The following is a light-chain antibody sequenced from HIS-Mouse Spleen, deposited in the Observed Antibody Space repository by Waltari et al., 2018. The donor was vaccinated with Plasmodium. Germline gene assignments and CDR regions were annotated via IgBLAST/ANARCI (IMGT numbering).Light chain of an antibody. CDR3: YSAADNNLV. CDR2: KDS. J-gene: IGLJ3*02. Sequence: SYELTQPSSVSVSPGQTARINCSGAVLAKKYARWFQQQPGQAPVLVIYKDSERPSGIPERFSGSSSGTTVTLTISGAQVEDEADYYCYSAADNNLVFGGGTKLTVL. CDR1: VLAKKY. V-gene: IGLV3-27*01.